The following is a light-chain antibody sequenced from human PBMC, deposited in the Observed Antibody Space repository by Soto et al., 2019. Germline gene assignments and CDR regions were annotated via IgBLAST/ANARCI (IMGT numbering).Light chain of an antibody. Sequence: EIVLTQSPGTLSLSPGARATLSCRASQSVSSSYLAWYQQKPGQAPRLLIYGASSRATGIPDRFSGSGSGTDFTLTISRREPEDFAVYYCQQYGSSPPWTFGQGTKVEIK. J-gene: IGKJ1*01. CDR1: QSVSSSY. V-gene: IGKV3-20*01. CDR3: QQYGSSPPWT. CDR2: GAS.